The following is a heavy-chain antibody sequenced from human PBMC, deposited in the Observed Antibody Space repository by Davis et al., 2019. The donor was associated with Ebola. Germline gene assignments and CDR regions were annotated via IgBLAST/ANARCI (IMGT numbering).Heavy chain of an antibody. J-gene: IGHJ5*02. V-gene: IGHV3-7*03. CDR3: AKDGGYEGWFDP. CDR1: GFIFSKFA. Sequence: GESLKISCAASGFIFSKFAMSWVRQAPGKGLEWVASIKQDGGEKYYVDSVKGRFTISRDNAKNSLYLQMNSLRAEDTAVYYCAKDGGYEGWFDPWGQGTLVTVSS. CDR2: IKQDGGEK. D-gene: IGHD5-12*01.